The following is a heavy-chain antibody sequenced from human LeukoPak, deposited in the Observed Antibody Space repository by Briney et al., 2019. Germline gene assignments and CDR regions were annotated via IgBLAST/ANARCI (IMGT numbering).Heavy chain of an antibody. D-gene: IGHD3-22*01. CDR3: AKLLDYDNSGDPYTYDI. Sequence: SETLSLTCTVSGGSFINYYWTWIRQPPGKGLEWMALVYHTGRTRYNPSLQSRITISLDTSKNHFSLQLRSVTAADTAVYYCAKLLDYDNSGDPYTYDIWGQGTMVSVSS. J-gene: IGHJ3*02. CDR2: VYHTGRT. CDR1: GGSFINYY. V-gene: IGHV4-59*01.